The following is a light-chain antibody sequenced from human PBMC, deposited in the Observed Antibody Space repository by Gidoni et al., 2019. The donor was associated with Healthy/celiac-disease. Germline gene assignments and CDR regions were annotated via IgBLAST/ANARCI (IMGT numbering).Light chain of an antibody. V-gene: IGKV1-39*01. J-gene: IGKJ3*01. Sequence: GDRVTITCRASQSISTYLNWYQQKPGIAPKLLIYAASSLQSGVPSRFSGSGSGTDFTLTISSLQPEDFATYYCQQSYSTPPATFGPGTKVDIK. CDR1: QSISTY. CDR3: QQSYSTPPAT. CDR2: AAS.